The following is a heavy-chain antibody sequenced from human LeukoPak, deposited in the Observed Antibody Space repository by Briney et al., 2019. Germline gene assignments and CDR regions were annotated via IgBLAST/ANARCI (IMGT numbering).Heavy chain of an antibody. Sequence: PGGSLRLSCAASGFTFSDYYMSWIRQAPGKGLEWVSYISSSGSTIYYADSVKGRFTISRDNAKNSLYLQMNSLRAEDTAVYYCARDLPVVITGDYYYGMDVWGQGTTVTVSS. V-gene: IGHV3-11*01. CDR3: ARDLPVVITGDYYYGMDV. D-gene: IGHD3-22*01. CDR1: GFTFSDYY. CDR2: ISSSGSTI. J-gene: IGHJ6*02.